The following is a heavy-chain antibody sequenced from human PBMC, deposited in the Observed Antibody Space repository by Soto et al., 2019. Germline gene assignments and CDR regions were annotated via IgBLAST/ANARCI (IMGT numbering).Heavy chain of an antibody. CDR2: ISGSGGST. CDR3: AKDSVLLWFGELLFLFDY. CDR1: GFTFSSYA. D-gene: IGHD3-10*01. Sequence: GGSLRLSCAASGFTFSSYAMSWVRQAPGKGLEWVSAISGSGGSTYYADSVKGRFTISRDNSKNTLYLQMNSLRAEDTAVYYCAKDSVLLWFGELLFLFDYWGQGTLVTVSS. V-gene: IGHV3-23*01. J-gene: IGHJ4*02.